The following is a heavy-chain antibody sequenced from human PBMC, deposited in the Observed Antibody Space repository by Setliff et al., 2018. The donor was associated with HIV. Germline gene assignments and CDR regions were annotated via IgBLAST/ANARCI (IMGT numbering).Heavy chain of an antibody. CDR1: GGSMSGTFY. CDR2: IYTSGSA. D-gene: IGHD6-19*01. CDR3: ARGLTSVAG. J-gene: IGHJ4*02. V-gene: IGHV4-61*09. Sequence: PSETLSLTCSVSGGSMSGTFYWSWIRQPAGKGLEWIGHIYTSGSATFNPSLKSRVTISLDTSKNQFSLKLSSVTAADTAVYYCARGLTSVAGWGQGTLVTVSS.